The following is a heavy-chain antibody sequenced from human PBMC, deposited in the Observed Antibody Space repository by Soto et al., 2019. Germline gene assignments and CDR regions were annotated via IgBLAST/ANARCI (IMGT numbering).Heavy chain of an antibody. J-gene: IGHJ6*02. CDR3: AADRSGYSYGYYYYYGMDV. CDR1: GFTFTSSA. Sequence: ASVKVSCKASGFTFTSSAMQWVRQARGQRLEWIGWIVVGSGNTNYAQKFQERVTITRDMSTSTAYMELSSLRSEDTAVYYCAADRSGYSYGYYYYYGMDVWGQGTTVTVSS. D-gene: IGHD5-18*01. CDR2: IVVGSGNT. V-gene: IGHV1-58*02.